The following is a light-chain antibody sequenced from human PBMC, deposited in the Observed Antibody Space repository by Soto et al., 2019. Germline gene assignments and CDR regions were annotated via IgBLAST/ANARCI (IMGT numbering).Light chain of an antibody. CDR1: SGDIGGYNY. CDR3: VSYTTRNSPTLI. J-gene: IGLJ1*01. CDR2: EVT. Sequence: QSALTQPASVSGSPGQSISISCTGTSGDIGGYNYVSWYQQHPGKAPKLLIYEVTNRPSGISNRFSGSKSGNTASLTISGLQTQDEAEYYCVSYTTRNSPTLIFGSGTKLTVL. V-gene: IGLV2-14*01.